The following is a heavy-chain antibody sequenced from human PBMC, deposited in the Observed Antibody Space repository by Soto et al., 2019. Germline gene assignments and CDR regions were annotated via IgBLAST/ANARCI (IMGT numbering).Heavy chain of an antibody. CDR2: ISGSGGST. V-gene: IGHV3-23*01. CDR1: GFTFSSYA. J-gene: IGHJ4*02. CDR3: AKGKGHEYYFGF. Sequence: EVQLLESGGGLVQPGGSLRLSCAASGFTFSSYAMSWVRQAPGKGLEWVSAISGSGGSTYYADSVKGRLTISRDNSKNTVYLQKNSLSAKNTAVYYSAKGKGHEYYFGFWGQRTPVTVS.